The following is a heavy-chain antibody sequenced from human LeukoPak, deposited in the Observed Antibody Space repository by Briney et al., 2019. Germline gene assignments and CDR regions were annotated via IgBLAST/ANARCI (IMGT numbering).Heavy chain of an antibody. V-gene: IGHV3-11*01. J-gene: IGHJ4*02. Sequence: GGSLRLSCAASGFTFSDYYMSWIRQAPGKGLEWVSYISSSGSTIYYADSVKDRFSISRDNSKNTLYLQMNSLRAEDTAVYYCAKYAPPTTALTRFFDDWGQGTLVTVSS. CDR2: ISSSGSTI. D-gene: IGHD4-17*01. CDR1: GFTFSDYY. CDR3: AKYAPPTTALTRFFDD.